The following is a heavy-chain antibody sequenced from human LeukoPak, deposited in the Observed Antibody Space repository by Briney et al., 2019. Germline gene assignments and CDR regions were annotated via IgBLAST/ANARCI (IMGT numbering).Heavy chain of an antibody. CDR2: ISAYNGNT. Sequence: GASVKVSCKASGYTFTSYGISWVRQAPGQGLEWMGWISAYNGNTNYAQKLQGRVTMTTDTSTSTAYMELRSLRSDDTAVYYCARSKIAAAGVLDFDYWGQGTLVTVSS. CDR1: GYTFTSYG. V-gene: IGHV1-18*01. D-gene: IGHD6-13*01. CDR3: ARSKIAAAGVLDFDY. J-gene: IGHJ4*02.